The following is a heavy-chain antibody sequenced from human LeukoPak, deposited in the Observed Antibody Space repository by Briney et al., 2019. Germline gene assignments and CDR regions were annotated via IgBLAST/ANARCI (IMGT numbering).Heavy chain of an antibody. CDR1: GGSISSYY. Sequence: SETLSLTCTVSGGSISSYYWSWIRQPPGNGLEWIGYIYYSGSTNYNPSLKSRVTMSVDTSKNQFSLKVSSVTAADTAVYYCARVFDSGSQAYFYYMDVWGKGTTVTISS. V-gene: IGHV4-59*01. D-gene: IGHD3-10*01. CDR2: IYYSGST. CDR3: ARVFDSGSQAYFYYMDV. J-gene: IGHJ6*03.